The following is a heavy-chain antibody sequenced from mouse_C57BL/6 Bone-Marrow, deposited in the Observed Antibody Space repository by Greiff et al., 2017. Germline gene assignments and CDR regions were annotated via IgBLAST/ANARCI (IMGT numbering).Heavy chain of an antibody. D-gene: IGHD2-4*01. CDR3: ARHPRYYDLYYAMDY. J-gene: IGHJ4*01. CDR2: IWSDGST. Sequence: QVHVKQSGPGLVAPSQSLSITCTVSGFSLTSYGVHWVRQPPGKGLEWLVVIWSDGSTTYNSALKSRLSISKDNSKSQVFLKMNSLQTDDTAMYYCARHPRYYDLYYAMDYWGQGTSVTVSS. V-gene: IGHV2-6-1*01. CDR1: GFSLTSYG.